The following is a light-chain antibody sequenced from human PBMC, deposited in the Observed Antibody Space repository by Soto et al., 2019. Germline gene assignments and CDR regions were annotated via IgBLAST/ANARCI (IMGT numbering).Light chain of an antibody. Sequence: QSALTQPASVSGSPGQSITISCTGTSSDVGGYNYVSWYQQHPGKAPKLMIYDVSNRPSGVSNRFSGSKSGNTASLTISGLEAEDGADYECSSYTSSSTHVVFGGGTKVTVL. J-gene: IGLJ2*01. V-gene: IGLV2-14*01. CDR1: SSDVGGYNY. CDR3: SSYTSSSTHVV. CDR2: DVS.